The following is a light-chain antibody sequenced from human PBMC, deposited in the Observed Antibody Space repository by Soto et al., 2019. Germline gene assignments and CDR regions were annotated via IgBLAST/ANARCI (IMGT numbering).Light chain of an antibody. J-gene: IGLJ3*02. CDR2: EVS. Sequence: QSVLTQPATVSGSPGQSITISCTGTSSDVGNYNLVSWYQQHPGKAPKRMIYEVSKRPSGVSNRFSGSKSGNTASLTISGLQADDEADYYGCSYAASTTFGVFGGGTKLTVL. CDR1: SSDVGNYNL. CDR3: CSYAASTTFGV. V-gene: IGLV2-23*02.